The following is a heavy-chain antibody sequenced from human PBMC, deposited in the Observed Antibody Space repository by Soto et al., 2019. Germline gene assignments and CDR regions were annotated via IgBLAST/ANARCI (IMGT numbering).Heavy chain of an antibody. V-gene: IGHV2-5*01. CDR3: AKQRPLSNNLFFDE. J-gene: IGHJ4*02. Sequence: QITLKESGQTLVKPTQTLTLICSLSGFSINNGGVGVGWIRQPPGKAPEWLALLYWNDDKWYSPSLRYRLSVAKDTSKNQLVLTMTRMDTMDTGTYHCAKQRPLSNNLFFDEWGQGALVTVSS. CDR1: GFSINNGGVG. D-gene: IGHD4-4*01. CDR2: LYWNDDK.